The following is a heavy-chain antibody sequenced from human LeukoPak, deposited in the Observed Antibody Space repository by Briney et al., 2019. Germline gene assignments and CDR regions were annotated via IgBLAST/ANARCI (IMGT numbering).Heavy chain of an antibody. D-gene: IGHD3-22*01. CDR1: GYTFTGYY. CDR2: INPNSGGT. CDR3: ARDDYYDSRGASVCYGMDV. V-gene: IGHV1-2*02. J-gene: IGHJ6*02. Sequence: ASVKVSCKASGYTFTGYYMHWVRQAPGQGLEWMGWINPNSGGTNYAQKFQGRVTMTRDTSNSTAYMELSRLKSDDTAVYYCARDDYYDSRGASVCYGMDVWGQGTTVTVSS.